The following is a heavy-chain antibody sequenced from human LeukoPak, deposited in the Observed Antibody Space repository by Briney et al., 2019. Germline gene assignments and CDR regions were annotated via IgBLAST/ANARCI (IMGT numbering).Heavy chain of an antibody. D-gene: IGHD3-22*01. J-gene: IGHJ4*02. CDR3: AREDFRDLYDSGGYYRPADC. CDR2: ILTSGMI. V-gene: IGHV4-4*07. Sequence: SETLSPTCTVSDGSITNYDWSWVRQPAGKGLEWIGHILTSGMINYNPSLKSRVTISADTSKNQFFLRLSSVTAADTALYYCAREDFRDLYDSGGYYRPADCWGQGTLVTVSS. CDR1: DGSITNYD.